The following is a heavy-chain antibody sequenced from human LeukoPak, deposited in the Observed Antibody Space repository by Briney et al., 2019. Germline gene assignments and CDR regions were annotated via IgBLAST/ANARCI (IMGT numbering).Heavy chain of an antibody. CDR1: GFTFSSYG. CDR2: IRYDGSNK. V-gene: IGHV3-30*02. CDR3: ARPKSSGSYWGPFDY. D-gene: IGHD1-26*01. Sequence: GGSLRLSCAASGFTFSSYGMHWVRQAPGKGLEWVAFIRYDGSNKYYADSVKGRFTISRDNAKNSLYLQMNSLRAEDTGLYYCARPKSSGSYWGPFDYWGQGTLVTVSS. J-gene: IGHJ4*02.